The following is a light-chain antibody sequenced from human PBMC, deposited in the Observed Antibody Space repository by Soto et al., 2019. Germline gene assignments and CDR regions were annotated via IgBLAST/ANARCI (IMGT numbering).Light chain of an antibody. CDR1: QSVSSN. Sequence: EIVMTQSPDTLSVSPGERATLSCRASQSVSSNLASYQQKPGQAPRLLIFGASTRATGIPARFSGSRSWTEFTVTTGSLQSEDFAVCHCQQYNNWPYTFGQGTTLEIK. CDR2: GAS. CDR3: QQYNNWPYT. V-gene: IGKV3-15*01. J-gene: IGKJ2*01.